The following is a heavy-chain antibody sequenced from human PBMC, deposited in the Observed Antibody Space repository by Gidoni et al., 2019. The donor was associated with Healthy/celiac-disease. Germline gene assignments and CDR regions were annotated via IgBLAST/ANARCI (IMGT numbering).Heavy chain of an antibody. CDR3: ARDLFGMIVVAPFDY. D-gene: IGHD3-22*01. CDR2: ISSSSSTI. J-gene: IGHJ4*02. V-gene: IGHV3-48*02. Sequence: EVQLVESGGGLVQPGGSLRLSCAASGFTFSSYSMNWVRQAPGKWLEWVSYISSSSSTIYYADSVKGRFTISRDNAKNSLYLQMNSLRDEDTAVYYCARDLFGMIVVAPFDYWGQGTLVTVSS. CDR1: GFTFSSYS.